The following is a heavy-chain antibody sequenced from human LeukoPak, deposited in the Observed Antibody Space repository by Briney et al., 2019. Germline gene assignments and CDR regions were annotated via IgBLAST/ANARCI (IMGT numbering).Heavy chain of an antibody. V-gene: IGHV4-34*01. J-gene: IGHJ4*02. Sequence: SETLSLTCTVSGGSISSYYWSWIRQPAGKGLEWIGEINHSGSTNYNPSLKSRVTISVDTSKNQFSLKLSSVTAADTAVYYCARDSVGATDYWGQGTLVTVSS. CDR1: GGSISSYY. CDR2: INHSGST. D-gene: IGHD1-26*01. CDR3: ARDSVGATDY.